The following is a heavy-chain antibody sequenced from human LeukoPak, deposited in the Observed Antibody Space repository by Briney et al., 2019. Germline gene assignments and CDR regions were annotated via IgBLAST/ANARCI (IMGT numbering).Heavy chain of an antibody. CDR2: ISASNGNT. V-gene: IGHV1-18*01. J-gene: IGHJ4*02. D-gene: IGHD3-22*01. Sequence: ASVKVSCKASGYTFTSYGISWVRQAPGQGLEWMGWISASNGNTNYAQKLQGRVTMTTDTSTSTAYMELRSLRSDDTAVYYCARDLVLDYYDSSGYDGYFDYWGQGTLVTVSS. CDR3: ARDLVLDYYDSSGYDGYFDY. CDR1: GYTFTSYG.